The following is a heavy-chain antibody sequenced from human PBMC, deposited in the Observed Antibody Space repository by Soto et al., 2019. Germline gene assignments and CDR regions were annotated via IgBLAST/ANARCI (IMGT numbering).Heavy chain of an antibody. CDR1: GGTFSSYA. Sequence: VKVSCKASGGTFSSYAISWVRQAPGQGLEWMGGIIPIFGTANYAQKFQGRVTITADESTSTAYMELSSLRSEDTAVYYCAREYSSSSAYYYYGMDVWGQGTTVTVSS. CDR2: IIPIFGTA. J-gene: IGHJ6*02. D-gene: IGHD6-6*01. V-gene: IGHV1-69*13. CDR3: AREYSSSSAYYYYGMDV.